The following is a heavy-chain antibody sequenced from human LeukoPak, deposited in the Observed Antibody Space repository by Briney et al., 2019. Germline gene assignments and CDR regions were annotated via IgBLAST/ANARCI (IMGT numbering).Heavy chain of an antibody. CDR3: ARGACSSTSCYYYFDY. Sequence: ASVKVSCKASGYTFTGYYMHWVRQAPGQGLEWMGWINPNSGGTNYAQKFQGRVTMTRDTSISTAYMELSRLRSGDTAVYYCARGACSSTSCYYYFDYWGQGTLVTVSS. V-gene: IGHV1-2*02. CDR1: GYTFTGYY. CDR2: INPNSGGT. D-gene: IGHD2-2*01. J-gene: IGHJ4*02.